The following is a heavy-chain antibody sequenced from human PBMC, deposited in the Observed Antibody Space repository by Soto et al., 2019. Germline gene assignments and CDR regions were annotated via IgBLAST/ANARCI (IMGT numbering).Heavy chain of an antibody. V-gene: IGHV1-69*01. CDR1: ADSFSSYG. CDR2: IIPIFGTT. Sequence: QVQLVQSGAEVKEPGSAVKVSCKAPADSFSSYGISWVRQAPGQGLEWMGGIIPIFGTTNYAEKFQGRVTITADESTNTAYMGLSSLRSEDTALYYCARVFPDGWVEPGVVRGYLDTWGRGTLVTVSS. CDR3: ARVFPDGWVEPGVVRGYLDT. J-gene: IGHJ4*02. D-gene: IGHD3-3*01.